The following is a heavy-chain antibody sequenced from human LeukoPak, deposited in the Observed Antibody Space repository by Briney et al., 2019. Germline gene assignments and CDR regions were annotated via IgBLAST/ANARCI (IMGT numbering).Heavy chain of an antibody. CDR3: AKDREQLWSPFDY. CDR2: ISGSGGST. J-gene: IGHJ4*02. CDR1: GFTFSSYA. V-gene: IGHV3-23*01. Sequence: GESLKISCAASGFTFSSYAMSWVRQAPGKGLEWVSAISGSGGSTYYADSVKGRFTISRDNSKNTLYLQMNSLRAEDTAVYYCAKDREQLWSPFDYWGQGTLVTVSS. D-gene: IGHD5-18*01.